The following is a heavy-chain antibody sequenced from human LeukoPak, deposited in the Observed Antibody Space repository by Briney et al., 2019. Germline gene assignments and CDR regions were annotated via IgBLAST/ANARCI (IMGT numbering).Heavy chain of an antibody. J-gene: IGHJ6*03. V-gene: IGHV4-59*01. CDR3: ARVTSEYNYATTNYYFYMDV. CDR1: GGSISSYY. Sequence: PSETLSLTCTVSGGSISSYYWSWIRQPPGKGLEWIGYVYNSGSTNYNPSRKSRVTISLDTSKNQFSLRLSSVTAADTAVYYCARVTSEYNYATTNYYFYMDVWGKGTTVTVSS. CDR2: VYNSGST. D-gene: IGHD5-18*01.